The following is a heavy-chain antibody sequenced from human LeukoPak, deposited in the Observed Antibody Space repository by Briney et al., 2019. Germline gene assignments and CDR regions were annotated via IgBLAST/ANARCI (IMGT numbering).Heavy chain of an antibody. V-gene: IGHV4-59*12. CDR1: GGSISSYY. J-gene: IGHJ4*02. D-gene: IGHD3-22*01. Sequence: SETLSLTCTVSGGSISSYYWSWIRQPPGKGLEWIGYIYYSGSTNYNPSLKSRVTISVDTSKNQFSLKLSSVTAADTAVYYCARGDIDSSGYYPRVIDYWGQGTLVTVSS. CDR3: ARGDIDSSGYYPRVIDY. CDR2: IYYSGST.